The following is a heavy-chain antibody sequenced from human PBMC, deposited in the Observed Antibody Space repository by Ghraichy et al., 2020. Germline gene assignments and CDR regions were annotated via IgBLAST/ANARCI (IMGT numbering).Heavy chain of an antibody. J-gene: IGHJ4*02. V-gene: IGHV1-18*01. CDR1: GYTFTSYG. CDR3: ARDLGGGYSSENYLDY. D-gene: IGHD6-19*01. CDR2: ISAYNGNK. Sequence: ASVKVSCKASGYTFTSYGISWVRQAPGQGLEWMGWISAYNGNKNYAQKLQGRVTMTTDTSTSTAYMELRSLRSDDTAVYYCARDLGGGYSSENYLDYWGQGTLVTVSS.